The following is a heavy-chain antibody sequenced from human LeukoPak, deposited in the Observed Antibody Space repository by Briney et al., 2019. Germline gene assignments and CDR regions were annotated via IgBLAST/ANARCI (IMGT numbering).Heavy chain of an antibody. CDR3: ARRYFDY. Sequence: GGSLRLSCIASGFTFSSYWMGWVRQAPGKGLEWVANIKQDGSEKYYVDSVKGRFTISRDNAKNSLYLQMNSLRAEDTAVYYCARRYFDYWGPGTLVTASS. J-gene: IGHJ4*02. V-gene: IGHV3-7*01. CDR1: GFTFSSYW. CDR2: IKQDGSEK.